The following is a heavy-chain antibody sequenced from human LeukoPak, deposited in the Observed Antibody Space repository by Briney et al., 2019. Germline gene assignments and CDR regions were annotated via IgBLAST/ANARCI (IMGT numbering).Heavy chain of an antibody. CDR1: GFIFSNYW. D-gene: IGHD6-13*01. V-gene: IGHV3-7*03. CDR3: AKDSGWFRFDY. Sequence: GGSLRLSCAASGFIFSNYWMSWVRQTPDKGLEWVAQIKEDGSEKYYVDSVKGRFTISRDNAKNSLFLQMDSLEAEDTALYYCAKDSGWFRFDYWGQGTLVTVSS. J-gene: IGHJ4*02. CDR2: IKEDGSEK.